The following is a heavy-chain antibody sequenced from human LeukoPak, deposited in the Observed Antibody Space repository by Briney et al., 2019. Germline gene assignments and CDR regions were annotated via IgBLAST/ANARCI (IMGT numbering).Heavy chain of an antibody. Sequence: PSETLSLTCTVSGGSISSSSYYWGWIRQPPGKGLEWVGSIYYSGSTYYNPSLKSRVTISVDTSKNQFSLKLSSVTAADTAVYYCARYYYGSGSYYEPPQKWGQGTLVTVSS. CDR2: IYYSGST. V-gene: IGHV4-39*01. J-gene: IGHJ4*02. CDR3: ARYYYGSGSYYEPPQK. CDR1: GGSISSSSYY. D-gene: IGHD3-10*01.